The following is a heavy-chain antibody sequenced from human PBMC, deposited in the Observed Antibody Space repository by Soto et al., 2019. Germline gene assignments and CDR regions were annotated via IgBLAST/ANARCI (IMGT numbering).Heavy chain of an antibody. D-gene: IGHD3-9*01. J-gene: IGHJ4*02. CDR2: ISWNSGSI. V-gene: IGHV3-9*01. Sequence: EVQLVESGGGLVQPGRSLRLSCAASGFTFDDYAMHWVRQAPGKGLEWVSGISWNSGSIGYGDSVKGRFTISRDNAKNSLYLQMNSLRAEDTALYYCAKGGSYYDILTGYGFDYWGQGTLVTVSS. CDR3: AKGGSYYDILTGYGFDY. CDR1: GFTFDDYA.